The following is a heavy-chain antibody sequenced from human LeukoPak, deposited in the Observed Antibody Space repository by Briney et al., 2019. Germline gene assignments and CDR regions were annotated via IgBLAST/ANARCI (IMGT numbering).Heavy chain of an antibody. CDR3: AKDLWSGGSCCDAFDI. V-gene: IGHV3-23*01. CDR2: ISGSGGST. CDR1: GITFSSYA. J-gene: IGHJ3*02. Sequence: GGSLRLSCAASGITFSSYAMSWVRQAPGKGLEWVSGISGSGGSTYYADAVKGRFTISRDNSKNTLYLQMNSLRVEDTAVYYCAKDLWSGGSCCDAFDIWGQGTMVTVSS. D-gene: IGHD2-15*01.